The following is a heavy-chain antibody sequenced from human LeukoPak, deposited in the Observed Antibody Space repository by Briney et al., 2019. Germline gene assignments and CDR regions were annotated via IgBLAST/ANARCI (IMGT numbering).Heavy chain of an antibody. Sequence: KPSETLSLTCTVSGGSISSGGYYWSWIRQHPGKGLEWIGYIYYSGSTYYNPSLKSRVTISVDTSKNQFSLKLSSVTAADTAVYYCARGRSRTIFGVVVIGGSYFDYWGQGTLVTVSS. V-gene: IGHV4-31*03. CDR1: GGSISSGGYY. CDR3: ARGRSRTIFGVVVIGGSYFDY. J-gene: IGHJ4*02. CDR2: IYYSGST. D-gene: IGHD3-3*01.